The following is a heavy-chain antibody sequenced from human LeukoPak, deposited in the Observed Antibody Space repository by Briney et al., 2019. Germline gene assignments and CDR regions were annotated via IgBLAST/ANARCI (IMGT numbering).Heavy chain of an antibody. D-gene: IGHD3-16*02. CDR3: AREGGVIEYFFDY. CDR1: GFTLSSYA. V-gene: IGHV3-64*01. CDR2: ISSNGGST. Sequence: GGSLRLSSAASGFTLSSYAMPSVPQAPGKGLEYVSAISSNGGSTYYANSVKGRFTISRDNSKNTLYLQMGSLRAEDMAVYYCAREGGVIEYFFDYWGQGTLVTVSS. J-gene: IGHJ4*02.